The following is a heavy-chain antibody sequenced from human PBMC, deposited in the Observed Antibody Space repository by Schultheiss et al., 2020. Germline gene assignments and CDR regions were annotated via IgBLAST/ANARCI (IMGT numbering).Heavy chain of an antibody. V-gene: IGHV4-4*07. CDR1: DDSISSYY. Sequence: SETLSLTCAVSDDSISSYYWSWIRQPAGKGLEWIGRIYSSGSTHYNPSLKSRVTISVDTSKNQFSLKLSSVTAADTAVYYCAKDLGVRGNSDYWGQGTLVTVSS. CDR2: IYSSGST. D-gene: IGHD3-10*01. CDR3: AKDLGVRGNSDY. J-gene: IGHJ4*02.